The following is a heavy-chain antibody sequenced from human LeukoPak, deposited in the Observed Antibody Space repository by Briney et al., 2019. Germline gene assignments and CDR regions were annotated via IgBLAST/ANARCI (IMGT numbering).Heavy chain of an antibody. D-gene: IGHD3-10*01. CDR1: GFIFSRYW. CDR2: IKQDGSEE. J-gene: IGHJ6*03. CDR3: AKVVRGVTDYMDV. Sequence: GGSLRLSCEASGFIFSRYWLTWVRQAAGKGLEWAANIKQDGSEEYYVDSVKGRFTISRDNTKNSLYLQINSLRVEDTAVYYCAKVVRGVTDYMDVWGKGTTVTVSS. V-gene: IGHV3-7*01.